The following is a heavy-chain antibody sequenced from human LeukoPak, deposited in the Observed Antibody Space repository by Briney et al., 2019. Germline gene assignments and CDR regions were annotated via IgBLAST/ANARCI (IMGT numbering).Heavy chain of an antibody. CDR1: GFTFSSYE. Sequence: GGSLRLSCAASGFTFSSYEMNWVRQAPGKGLEWVSYISIGDRTQYYADSVKGRFTISRDNAKNSMYLQMNSLRAEDTAVYYCARDLSRYYNDYCGQGTLVTVSS. CDR2: ISIGDRTQ. CDR3: ARDLSRYYNDY. V-gene: IGHV3-48*03. J-gene: IGHJ4*02.